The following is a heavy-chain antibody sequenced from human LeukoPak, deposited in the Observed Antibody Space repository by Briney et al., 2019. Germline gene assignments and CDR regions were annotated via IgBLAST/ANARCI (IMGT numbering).Heavy chain of an antibody. D-gene: IGHD2-15*01. CDR2: ISSSGSTI. Sequence: GGSLRLSCAASGFTFSDYYMSWIRQAPGKGLEWVSYISSSGSTIYYADPVKGRFTISRDNAKNSLYLQMNSLRAEDTAVYYCARGTWVVAAPTDYWGQGTLVTVSS. CDR3: ARGTWVVAAPTDY. J-gene: IGHJ4*02. V-gene: IGHV3-11*04. CDR1: GFTFSDYY.